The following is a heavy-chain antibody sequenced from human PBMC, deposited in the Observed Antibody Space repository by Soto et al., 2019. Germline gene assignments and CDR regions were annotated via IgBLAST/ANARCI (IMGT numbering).Heavy chain of an antibody. V-gene: IGHV1-69*13. CDR2: IIPIFGTA. CDR3: AITPTTQYYYYYGMDV. Sequence: SVKVSCKASGGTFSSYAISWVRQAPGQGLEWMGGIIPIFGTANYAQKFQGRVAITADEPTSTAYMELSSLRSEDTAVYYCAITPTTQYYYYYGMDVWGQGTTVTVSS. J-gene: IGHJ6*02. CDR1: GGTFSSYA.